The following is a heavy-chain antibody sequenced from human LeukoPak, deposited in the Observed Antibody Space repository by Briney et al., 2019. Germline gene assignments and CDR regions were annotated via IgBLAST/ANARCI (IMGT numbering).Heavy chain of an antibody. V-gene: IGHV3-30*02. CDR1: GFTFSSYG. CDR3: AKPSYSSSWYVGYSDY. J-gene: IGHJ4*02. CDR2: IRYDGSNK. D-gene: IGHD6-13*01. Sequence: GGSLRLSCAASGFTFSSYGMHWVRQAPGKGLEWVAFIRYDGSNKYYADSVKGRFTISRDNSKNALYLQMNSLRAEDTAVYYCAKPSYSSSWYVGYSDYWGQGTLVTVSS.